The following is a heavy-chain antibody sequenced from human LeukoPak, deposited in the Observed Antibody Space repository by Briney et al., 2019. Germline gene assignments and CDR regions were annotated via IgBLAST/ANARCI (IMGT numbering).Heavy chain of an antibody. Sequence: SQTLSLTCTVSGGSISSGSYYWSWIRQPAGKGLEWIGRIYTSGSTNYNPSLKSRVTISVDTSKNQFSLKLSSVTAADTAVYYCARFSNYYDSSIHYLDYWGQGTLVTVSS. J-gene: IGHJ4*02. D-gene: IGHD3-22*01. V-gene: IGHV4-61*02. CDR1: GGSISSGSYY. CDR2: IYTSGST. CDR3: ARFSNYYDSSIHYLDY.